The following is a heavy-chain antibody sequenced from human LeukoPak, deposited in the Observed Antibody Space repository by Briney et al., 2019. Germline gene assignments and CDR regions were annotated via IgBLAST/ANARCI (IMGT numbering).Heavy chain of an antibody. V-gene: IGHV3-21*01. CDR1: GFTFSSYS. D-gene: IGHD3-10*01. CDR2: ISSSSSYI. CDR3: ARDKYYGSGSYNPSDY. Sequence: GGSLRLSCAASGFTFSSYSMNWVRQAPGKGLEWVSSISSSSSYIYYADSVKGRFTISRDNAKNSLYLQMNSLRAEDTTVYYCARDKYYGSGSYNPSDYWGQGILVTVSS. J-gene: IGHJ4*02.